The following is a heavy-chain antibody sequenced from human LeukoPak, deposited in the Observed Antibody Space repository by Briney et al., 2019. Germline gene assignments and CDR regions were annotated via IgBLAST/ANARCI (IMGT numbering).Heavy chain of an antibody. CDR3: ARKAGTTVTINWFDP. CDR2: IYYSGST. V-gene: IGHV4-39*01. Sequence: PSETLSLTCTVSGGSISSSSYYWGWIRQPPGKGLEWTGSIYYSGSTYYNPSLKSRVTISVDTSKNQFSLKLSSVTAADTAVYYCARKAGTTVTINWFDPWGQGTLVTVSS. CDR1: GGSISSSSYY. J-gene: IGHJ5*02. D-gene: IGHD4-17*01.